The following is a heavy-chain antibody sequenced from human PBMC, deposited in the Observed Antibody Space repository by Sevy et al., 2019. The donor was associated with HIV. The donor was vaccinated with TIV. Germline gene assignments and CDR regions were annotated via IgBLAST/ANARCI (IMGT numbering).Heavy chain of an antibody. CDR3: AKDHAVTTEWVVFDS. J-gene: IGHJ4*02. V-gene: IGHV3-30*18. Sequence: GGSLRLSCAASGFTFSSYGMHWVRQAPGKGLEWVAAISFDGASRNYADSVRGRFTISRDDSKNTVYLHMRGLRSEDTAVYFCAKDHAVTTEWVVFDSWGQGTLVTVSS. CDR2: ISFDGASR. D-gene: IGHD4-17*01. CDR1: GFTFSSYG.